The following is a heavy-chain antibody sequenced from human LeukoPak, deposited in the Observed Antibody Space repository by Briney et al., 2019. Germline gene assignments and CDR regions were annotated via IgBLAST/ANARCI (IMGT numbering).Heavy chain of an antibody. CDR1: GFTASSNY. V-gene: IGHV3-23*01. J-gene: IGHJ4*02. CDR2: ISGSGGTT. CDR3: AKSVSPGGYVGSLYFFDD. Sequence: GGSLRLSCAASGFTASSNYMSWVRQAPGKGLEWVSTISGSGGTTYYADSVEGQFTISRDNSKNTVSLQMNSLRAEDTAIYYCAKSVSPGGYVGSLYFFDDWGQGTLVTVSS. D-gene: IGHD1-26*01.